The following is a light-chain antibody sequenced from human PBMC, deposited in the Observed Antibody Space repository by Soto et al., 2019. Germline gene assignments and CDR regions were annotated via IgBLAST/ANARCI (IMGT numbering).Light chain of an antibody. CDR3: HQRQSWPRT. CDR1: QSVSSSY. J-gene: IGKJ1*01. CDR2: GAS. V-gene: IGKV3D-7*01. Sequence: PGERVTLSCRASQSVSSSYLTWYQQKPGQAPRLLIYGASTRATSIPARFGGSGSGTDFTLTISDVQPEDFAVYYCHQRQSWPRTFGQGTKVDIK.